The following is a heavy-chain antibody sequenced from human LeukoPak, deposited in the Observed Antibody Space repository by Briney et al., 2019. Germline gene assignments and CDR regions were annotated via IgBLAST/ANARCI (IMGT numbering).Heavy chain of an antibody. Sequence: SETLSLTCTVSGGSISSHYWSWVRQPPGKGLEWIGYIYYSGSTNYNPSLKSRVTISVDTSKNQFSLKLSSVTAADTAVYYCASGDYDFWSGYYMKNWGQGTLVTVSS. V-gene: IGHV4-59*11. CDR3: ASGDYDFWSGYYMKN. D-gene: IGHD3-3*01. J-gene: IGHJ4*02. CDR1: GGSISSHY. CDR2: IYYSGST.